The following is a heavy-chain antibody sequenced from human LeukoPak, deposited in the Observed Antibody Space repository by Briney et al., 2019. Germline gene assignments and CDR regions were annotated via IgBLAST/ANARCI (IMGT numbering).Heavy chain of an antibody. J-gene: IGHJ4*02. CDR2: INRDGSEK. D-gene: IGHD4-17*01. Sequence: PGGSLRLSCAASEFTFSSYWMSWVRQAPGKGLEWVAVINRDGSEKHYVDSVKGRFTISRDNSKNTLYLQMNSLRAEDTAVYYCARGHDYGNYWGQGTLVTVSS. CDR1: EFTFSSYW. V-gene: IGHV3-7*04. CDR3: ARGHDYGNY.